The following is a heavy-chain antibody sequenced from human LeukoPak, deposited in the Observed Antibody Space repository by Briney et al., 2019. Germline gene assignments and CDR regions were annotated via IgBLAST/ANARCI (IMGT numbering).Heavy chain of an antibody. V-gene: IGHV3-7*01. CDR2: IKEDGSEK. Sequence: GGSLRLSCAASGFTFSSYGMHWVRQAPGERPEWVANIKEDGSEKYYVDSVKGRFTISRDNAKNSLYLQMNSLRAEDTAVYYCATGRTRKYWGQGTLVTVSS. CDR3: ATGRTRKY. CDR1: GFTFSSYG. J-gene: IGHJ4*02.